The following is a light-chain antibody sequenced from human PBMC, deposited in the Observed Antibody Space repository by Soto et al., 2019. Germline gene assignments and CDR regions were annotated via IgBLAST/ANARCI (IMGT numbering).Light chain of an antibody. CDR2: DAS. CDR1: QGISSY. Sequence: IQLTQSPSSLSASVGDRVTITCRASQGISSYLGWYQQKPGKAPNLLIYDASTLHSGVPSRFSGGGSGTDFTLTISSLQPEDFATYYCQQVNVYPSTFGGGTQLDIK. J-gene: IGKJ4*01. V-gene: IGKV1-9*01. CDR3: QQVNVYPST.